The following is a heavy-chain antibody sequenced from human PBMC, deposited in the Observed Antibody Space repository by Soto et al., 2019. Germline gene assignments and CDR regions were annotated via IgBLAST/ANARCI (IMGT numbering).Heavy chain of an antibody. CDR1: GGSVWSSMYD. J-gene: IGHJ6*02. V-gene: IGHV4-39*01. CDR3: ARRLYYDSSGFEGGGMDV. D-gene: IGHD3-22*01. Sequence: SETLSLPCASCGGSVWSSMYDGGWIRQPPGKGLEWIESIYYSGSTYNNPSLKSRDTISVDTSKTQFSLKLSSVTAADTAVYYCARRLYYDSSGFEGGGMDVWGQGTTVTVSS. CDR2: IYYSGST.